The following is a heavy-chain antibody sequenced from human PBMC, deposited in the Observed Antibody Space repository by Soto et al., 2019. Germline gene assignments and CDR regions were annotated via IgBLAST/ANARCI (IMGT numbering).Heavy chain of an antibody. CDR3: ARGLGSLYYGMDV. CDR1: GFIFSSYW. J-gene: IGHJ6*02. Sequence: EVQLVESGGGLVQPGGSLRLSCAASGFIFSSYWMSWVRQAPGKGLEWVANIKQDGSEKYYVDSVKGRFTISRDNAKNSLYLQMNSLRAEDTAVYYCARGLGSLYYGMDVWGQGTTVTVSS. D-gene: IGHD6-19*01. CDR2: IKQDGSEK. V-gene: IGHV3-7*01.